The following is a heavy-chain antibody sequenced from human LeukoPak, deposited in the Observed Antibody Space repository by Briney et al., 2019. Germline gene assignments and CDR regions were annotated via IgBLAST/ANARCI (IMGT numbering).Heavy chain of an antibody. CDR3: ARWVTRFDY. CDR1: GGSISSYY. D-gene: IGHD2-21*02. J-gene: IGHJ4*02. Sequence: PSETLSLTYTVSGGSISSYYWSWIRQPPGKGLEWIGYIYYSGSTNYNPSLKSRVTISADTSKNQFSLKLSSVTAADTAVYYCARWVTRFDYWGQGTLATVSS. CDR2: IYYSGST. V-gene: IGHV4-59*01.